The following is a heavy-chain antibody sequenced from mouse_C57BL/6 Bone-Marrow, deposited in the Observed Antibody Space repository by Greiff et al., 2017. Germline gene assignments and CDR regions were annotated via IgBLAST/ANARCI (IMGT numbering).Heavy chain of an antibody. CDR3: TRHTYRYMDD. CDR2: IYPGNSDT. CDR1: GYTFTSYW. J-gene: IGHJ4*01. V-gene: IGHV1-5*01. Sequence: VQLQQSGTVLVRPGASVKMSCKTSGYTFTSYWMHWVKQRPGQGLEWIGAIYPGNSDTSYNQKFKGKATLTAVTSSSTAYMELSSLTSEDSAVFDCTRHTYRYMDDWGQGTSVTVSS. D-gene: IGHD2-14*01.